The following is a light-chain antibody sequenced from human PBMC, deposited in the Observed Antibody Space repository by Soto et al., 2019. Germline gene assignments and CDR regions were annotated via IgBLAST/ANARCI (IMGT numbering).Light chain of an antibody. CDR2: DTN. CDR3: LLSYSGPWV. Sequence: QAVVTQEPSLTVSPGGTVTLTCGSITGAVTSGHYPYWFQQKPGQAPRTLIYDTNNKVSWTPARFSGSLLGGKAALTLSGAQPEDEADYYCLLSYSGPWVFGGGTQLTVL. J-gene: IGLJ3*02. V-gene: IGLV7-46*01. CDR1: TGAVTSGHY.